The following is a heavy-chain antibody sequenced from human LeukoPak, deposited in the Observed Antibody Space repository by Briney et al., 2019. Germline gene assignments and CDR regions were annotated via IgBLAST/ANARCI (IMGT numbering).Heavy chain of an antibody. J-gene: IGHJ6*02. V-gene: IGHV3-23*01. CDR2: ISGSGGST. Sequence: GGSLRLSCAASGFTFSSYAMSWVRQAPGKGLEWVSAISGSGGSTHYADSVKGRFTISRDNSKSTLYLQMNSLRAEDTAVYYCAKGITYGMDVWGQGTTVTVSS. CDR1: GFTFSSYA. CDR3: AKGITYGMDV.